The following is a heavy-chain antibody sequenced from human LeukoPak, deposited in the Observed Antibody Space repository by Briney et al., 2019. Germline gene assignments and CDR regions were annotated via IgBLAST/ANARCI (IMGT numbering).Heavy chain of an antibody. J-gene: IGHJ4*02. V-gene: IGHV3-30*02. D-gene: IGHD5-18*01. Sequence: GGSLRLSCAASGFTFSSYGMHWVRQAPGKGLEWVAFIRYGGSNKYYADSVKGRFTISRDNSKNTLYLQMNSLRAEDTAVYYCARAQAPRGYSYGDYYFDYWGQGTLVTVSS. CDR3: ARAQAPRGYSYGDYYFDY. CDR2: IRYGGSNK. CDR1: GFTFSSYG.